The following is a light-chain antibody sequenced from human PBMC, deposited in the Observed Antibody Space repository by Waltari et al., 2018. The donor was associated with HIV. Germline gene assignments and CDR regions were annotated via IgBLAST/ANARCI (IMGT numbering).Light chain of an antibody. J-gene: IGKJ2*01. Sequence: DIQMTQSPSSLSASVGDRVTITCQASQDISNYLNWYQQKPGKAPKILSYDASNLETGVPSRFSGSGSGTDFTFTISSLQPEDIATYYCQQYDNLPSYTFGQGTKLEIK. CDR1: QDISNY. V-gene: IGKV1-33*01. CDR2: DAS. CDR3: QQYDNLPSYT.